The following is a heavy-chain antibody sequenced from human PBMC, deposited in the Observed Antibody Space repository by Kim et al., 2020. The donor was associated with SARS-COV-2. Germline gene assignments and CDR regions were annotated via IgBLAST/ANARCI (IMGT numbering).Heavy chain of an antibody. V-gene: IGHV4-59*01. CDR1: GGSISSYY. CDR2: IYYSGST. J-gene: IGHJ6*02. Sequence: SETLSLTCTVSGGSISSYYWSWIRQPPGKGLEWIGYIYYSGSTNYNPSLKSRVTISVDTSKNQFSLKLSSVTAADTAVYYCARVSLYGDSGDYGMDVWGQGTTVTVSS. D-gene: IGHD3-16*01. CDR3: ARVSLYGDSGDYGMDV.